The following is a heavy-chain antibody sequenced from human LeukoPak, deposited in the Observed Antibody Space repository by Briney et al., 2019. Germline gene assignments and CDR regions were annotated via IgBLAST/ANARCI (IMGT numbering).Heavy chain of an antibody. V-gene: IGHV3-48*03. Sequence: GGSRRLSGPPFGFTLISYEMNWVRQPPGRGREWVSYISSSGSTIYYADSVKGRFTISRDNAKNSLYLQMNSLRAEDTAVYYCAELGITMIGGVWGKGTTVTISS. CDR1: GFTLISYE. CDR3: AELGITMIGGV. D-gene: IGHD3-10*02. CDR2: ISSSGSTI. J-gene: IGHJ6*04.